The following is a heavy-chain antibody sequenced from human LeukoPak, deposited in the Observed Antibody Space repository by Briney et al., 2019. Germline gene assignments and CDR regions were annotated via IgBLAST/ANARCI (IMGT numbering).Heavy chain of an antibody. CDR3: TSDSSGSSTY. CDR2: IRSKAYGGTT. D-gene: IGHD3-22*01. V-gene: IGHV3-49*04. CDR1: GFTFGDYA. Sequence: GRSLRLSCTASGFTFGDYAMSWVRQAPGKGLEWVGFIRSKAYGGTTEYAASVKGRFTISRDDSKSIAYLQMNSLKTEDTAVYYCTSDSSGSSTYWGQGTLAAVSS. J-gene: IGHJ4*02.